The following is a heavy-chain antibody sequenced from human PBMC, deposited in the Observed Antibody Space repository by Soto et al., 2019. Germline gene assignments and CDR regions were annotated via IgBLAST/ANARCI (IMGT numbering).Heavy chain of an antibody. Sequence: SETLSLTCAVYGGSFSGYYWSWIRQPPGKGLEWIGEINHSGSTNYNQSLKSRVTISVDTSKNQFSLKLSSVTAADTAVYYCASGRLLSRSSRFDPWGQGTLVTVSS. CDR3: ASGRLLSRSSRFDP. D-gene: IGHD2-21*02. V-gene: IGHV4-34*01. CDR2: INHSGST. J-gene: IGHJ5*02. CDR1: GGSFSGYY.